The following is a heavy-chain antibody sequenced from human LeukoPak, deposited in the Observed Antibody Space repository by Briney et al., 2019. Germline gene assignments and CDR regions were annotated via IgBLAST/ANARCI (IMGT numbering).Heavy chain of an antibody. D-gene: IGHD3-22*01. CDR1: GGSFSGYY. J-gene: IGHJ4*02. CDR3: ARGPTYYYDSSEPLDY. Sequence: SETLSLTCAVYGGSFSGYYWSWIRQPPGKGLEWIGEINHSGSTNYNPSLKSRVTISVDTSKNQFSLKLSSVTAADTAVYYCARGPTYYYDSSEPLDYWGQGTLVTVSS. V-gene: IGHV4-34*01. CDR2: INHSGST.